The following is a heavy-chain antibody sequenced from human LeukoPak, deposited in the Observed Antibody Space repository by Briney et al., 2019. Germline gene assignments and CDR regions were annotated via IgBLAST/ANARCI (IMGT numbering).Heavy chain of an antibody. CDR1: GYTFTGHY. D-gene: IGHD4-23*01. CDR3: ARDGYGGNSFDC. V-gene: IGHV1-2*02. CDR2: ISPSGGT. Sequence: ASVKVSCKASGYTFTGHYLHWMRQAPGQGLEWMGWISPSGGTQYAQKFQGRVTMTRETSASTAYMELSGLGSDDAAVYYCARDGYGGNSFDCWGQGTLVTVSS. J-gene: IGHJ4*02.